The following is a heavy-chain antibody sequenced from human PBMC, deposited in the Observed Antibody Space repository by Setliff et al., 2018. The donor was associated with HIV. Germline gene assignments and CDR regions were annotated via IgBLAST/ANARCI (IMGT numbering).Heavy chain of an antibody. CDR3: ARMDSSTWPDYYFYGMDV. CDR2: IYYMGRT. V-gene: IGHV4-59*01. D-gene: IGHD2-2*01. J-gene: IGHJ6*02. Sequence: PSETLSLTCTVSGGSISGSVWSWTRQPPGKGLEFVGYIYYMGRTTYNPSLKSRLTISVDKSKSQFSLKVRSVTAADTAVYYCARMDSSTWPDYYFYGMDVWGQGTTVTVSS. CDR1: GGSISGSV.